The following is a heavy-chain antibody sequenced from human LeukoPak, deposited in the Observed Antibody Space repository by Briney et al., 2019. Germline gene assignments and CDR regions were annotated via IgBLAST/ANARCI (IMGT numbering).Heavy chain of an antibody. J-gene: IGHJ4*02. D-gene: IGHD3-22*01. CDR3: AKEGRLTVAAVVVENYFDF. CDR2: ISGSGGHT. CDR1: GFTFSRSA. Sequence: GGSLRLSCVGSGFTFSRSAMSWVRLAPGKGLEWVSGISGSGGHTYYTDSVKGRFTISRDNSKTTVSLQMNSLTTDDTAVYYCAKEGRLTVAAVVVENYFDFWGQGTPVIVS. V-gene: IGHV3-23*01.